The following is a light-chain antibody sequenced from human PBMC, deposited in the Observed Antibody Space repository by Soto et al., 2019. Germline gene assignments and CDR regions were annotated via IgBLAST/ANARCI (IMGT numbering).Light chain of an antibody. V-gene: IGLV2-14*01. Sequence: QSVLTQPASVSGSPGQSITISCTGTSSDVGAYNYVSWYQQHPGKAPKLIIYEVSYRPSGVSNRFSGSKSGNSASLTISGLQTEDEADYYCSSYESDSTYVFGNRTKVTVL. J-gene: IGLJ1*01. CDR3: SSYESDSTYV. CDR1: SSDVGAYNY. CDR2: EVS.